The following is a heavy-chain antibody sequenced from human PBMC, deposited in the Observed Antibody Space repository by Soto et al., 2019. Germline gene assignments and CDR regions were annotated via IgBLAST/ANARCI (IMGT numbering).Heavy chain of an antibody. V-gene: IGHV3-30-3*01. Sequence: GGSLRLSCAASGFTFSSYAMHWVRQAPGKGLEWVAVISYDGSNKYYADSVKGRFTISRDNSKNTLYLQMNSLRAEDTAVYYCARDDGIAAFDYWGQGTLVTVSS. CDR2: ISYDGSNK. CDR1: GFTFSSYA. J-gene: IGHJ4*02. CDR3: ARDDGIAAFDY. D-gene: IGHD6-6*01.